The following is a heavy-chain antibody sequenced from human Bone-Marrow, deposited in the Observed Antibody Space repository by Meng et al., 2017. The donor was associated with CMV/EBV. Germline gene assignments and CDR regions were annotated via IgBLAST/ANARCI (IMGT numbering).Heavy chain of an antibody. J-gene: IGHJ3*02. CDR2: IKQDGSEK. V-gene: IGHV3-7*01. CDR3: AGSYDYDDVPHAFDI. CDR1: GFTFSSYW. D-gene: IGHD4-17*01. Sequence: GESLKISCAASGFTFSSYWMSWVRQAPGKGLEWVANIKQDGSEKYYVDPVKGRFTISRDNAKNSLYLQMNSLRAEDTAVYYCAGSYDYDDVPHAFDIWGQGTMVTVSS.